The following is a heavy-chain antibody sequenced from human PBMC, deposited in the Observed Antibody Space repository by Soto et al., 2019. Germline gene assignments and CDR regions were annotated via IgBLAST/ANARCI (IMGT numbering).Heavy chain of an antibody. J-gene: IGHJ3*01. CDR1: GFTFSSYA. CDR3: ARDTDDSSGFYWNYVFDV. CDR2: ISYDGSQK. D-gene: IGHD3-22*01. V-gene: IGHV3-30-3*01. Sequence: QVQLVESGGGVVQPGRSLRLSCAASGFTFSSYAMHWARQAPGKGLEWVTVISYDGSQKYYADSVKGRFTISRNNSKNTLYLQMNSLRAEDTAVYYCARDTDDSSGFYWNYVFDVWGQGTMVTVS.